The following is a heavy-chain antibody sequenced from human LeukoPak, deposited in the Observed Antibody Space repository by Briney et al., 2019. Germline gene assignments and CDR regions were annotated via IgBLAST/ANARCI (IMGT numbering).Heavy chain of an antibody. D-gene: IGHD4-17*01. CDR2: INPSGGST. V-gene: IGHV1-46*01. CDR3: ARGITTVTPPDY. Sequence: ASVKVSCKASGYTFTGYYMHWVRQAPGQGLEWMGWINPSGGSTSYAQKFQGRVTMTRDTSTSTVYMELSSLRSEDTAVYYCARGITTVTPPDYWGQGTLVTVSS. J-gene: IGHJ4*02. CDR1: GYTFTGYY.